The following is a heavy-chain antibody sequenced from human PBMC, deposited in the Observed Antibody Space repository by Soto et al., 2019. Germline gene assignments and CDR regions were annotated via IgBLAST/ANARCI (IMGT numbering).Heavy chain of an antibody. Sequence: EVQLVESGGGLVQPGGSLRLSCAASGFTFSSYEMNWVRQAPGKGLAWVSYISSSGSTIYYADSVKGRFTISGDNAKNSLYVQMNSLRAEDTAVYYCASGMVRGVYGMDVWGQATTVTVSS. CDR3: ASGMVRGVYGMDV. D-gene: IGHD3-10*01. J-gene: IGHJ6*02. CDR1: GFTFSSYE. V-gene: IGHV3-48*03. CDR2: ISSSGSTI.